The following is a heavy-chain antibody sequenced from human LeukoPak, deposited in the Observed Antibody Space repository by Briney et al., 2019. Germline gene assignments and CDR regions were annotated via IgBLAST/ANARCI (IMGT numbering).Heavy chain of an antibody. J-gene: IGHJ3*02. CDR2: IYTSGST. V-gene: IGHV4-61*02. D-gene: IGHD1-20*01. Sequence: SETLSLTCTVAGGSISSGSYDWGWIRQPAGKGLEWIVRIYTSGSTNENRSRKSRVTISVDTSKNQFSLKLSSVTAADTAVYYCARAWYNWNDGLFDIWGQGTMVTVSS. CDR3: ARAWYNWNDGLFDI. CDR1: GGSISSGSYD.